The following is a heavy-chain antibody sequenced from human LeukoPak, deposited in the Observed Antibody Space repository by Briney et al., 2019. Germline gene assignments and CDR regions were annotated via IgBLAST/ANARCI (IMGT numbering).Heavy chain of an antibody. CDR1: GCSMSNYY. D-gene: IGHD5-24*01. J-gene: IGHJ4*02. V-gene: IGHV4-59*01. CDR3: ARGDGYNWEYFFDY. Sequence: SEALSLTCTVSGCSMSNYYWSWIRQPPGKGLEWIGYMSYSGNTNYNPSLKSRVTISLDTSKNQFSLKLTSVTAADTALYYCARGDGYNWEYFFDYWGQGTLVTVSS. CDR2: MSYSGNT.